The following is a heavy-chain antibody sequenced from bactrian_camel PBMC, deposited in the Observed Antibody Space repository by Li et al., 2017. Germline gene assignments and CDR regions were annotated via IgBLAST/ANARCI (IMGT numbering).Heavy chain of an antibody. V-gene: IGHV3S59*01. Sequence: VQLVESGGGSVQAGGSLRLSCVSSVFAYSGICLGWFRQAPGQERELVARISHDGGTSVYADSVKDRFIISQDNAKNTLYLQMNSLKPEDTAMYYCAAGEGLGGGSCATPESSYWGQGTQVTVS. CDR3: AAGEGLGGGSCATPESSY. D-gene: IGHD6*01. CDR2: ISHDGGTS. CDR1: VFAYSGIC. J-gene: IGHJ4*01.